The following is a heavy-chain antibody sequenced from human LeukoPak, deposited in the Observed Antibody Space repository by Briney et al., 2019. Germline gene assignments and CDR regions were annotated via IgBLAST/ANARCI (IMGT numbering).Heavy chain of an antibody. Sequence: ASVKVSCKASGYTFTSYGISWVRQPPGQGLEWMGWISAYNGNTNYAQKLQGRATMTTDTSTSTAYMELRSLRSDDTAVYYCARPHCDILTGYPGHDAFDIWGQGTMVTVSS. V-gene: IGHV1-18*01. CDR3: ARPHCDILTGYPGHDAFDI. CDR2: ISAYNGNT. CDR1: GYTFTSYG. J-gene: IGHJ3*02. D-gene: IGHD3-9*01.